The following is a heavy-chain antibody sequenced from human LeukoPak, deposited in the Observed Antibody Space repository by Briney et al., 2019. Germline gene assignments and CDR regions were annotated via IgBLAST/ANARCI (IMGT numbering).Heavy chain of an antibody. V-gene: IGHV4-59*08. CDR2: IYNSEST. J-gene: IGHJ3*02. CDR1: GVSISSFY. CDR3: ARHCSGGTCPLSFDAFDI. Sequence: SETLSLTCTVSGVSISSFYWSWIRQPPGKGLEWIGYIYNSESTNYNPSLKSGVTISVDTSKNQFSLMLTSVTASDTAVYYCARHCSGGTCPLSFDAFDIWGQGTMVTVSS. D-gene: IGHD2-15*01.